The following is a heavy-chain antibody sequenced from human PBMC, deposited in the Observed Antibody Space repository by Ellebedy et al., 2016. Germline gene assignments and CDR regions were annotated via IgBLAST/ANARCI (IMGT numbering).Heavy chain of an antibody. CDR3: ARVGAQYYDYIWGSYPDY. Sequence: GESLKISXVASGFAFRNFFMTWVRQAPGGGLEWVSTISGGGDITVPADSVKGRFTISRDNSRNTLYLQMNSLRAEDTAVYYCARVGAQYYDYIWGSYPDYWGQGTLVTVSS. V-gene: IGHV3-23*01. CDR1: GFAFRNFF. D-gene: IGHD3-16*01. J-gene: IGHJ4*02. CDR2: ISGGGDIT.